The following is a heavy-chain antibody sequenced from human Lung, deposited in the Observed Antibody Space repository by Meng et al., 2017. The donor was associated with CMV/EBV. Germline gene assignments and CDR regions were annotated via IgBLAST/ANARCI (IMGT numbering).Heavy chain of an antibody. CDR2: ISSSGSTI. Sequence: GFTFSDDYMSWIRQAPGKGLEWVSYISSSGSTIYYADSVKGRFTISRDNAKNSLYLQMNSLRAEDTAVYYCARRFLEPGDSTALFDYWGQGTLVTVSS. CDR3: ARRFLEPGDSTALFDY. CDR1: GFTFSDDY. D-gene: IGHD3-3*01. V-gene: IGHV3-11*04. J-gene: IGHJ4*02.